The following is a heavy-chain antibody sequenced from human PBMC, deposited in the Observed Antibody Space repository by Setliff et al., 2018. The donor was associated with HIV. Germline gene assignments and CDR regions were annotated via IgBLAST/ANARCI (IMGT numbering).Heavy chain of an antibody. J-gene: IGHJ4*02. V-gene: IGHV4-39*01. Sequence: SETLSLTCTVSGGSISSSSYYWGWIRQPPGKGLEWIGSIYYSGRTYYNPSLKSRVTTSVEKSKNQFSLKLSSVTAADTTVYYCATMGRRGWFIDYWGQGTLVTVSS. CDR3: ATMGRRGWFIDY. D-gene: IGHD6-19*01. CDR1: GGSISSSSYY. CDR2: IYYSGRT.